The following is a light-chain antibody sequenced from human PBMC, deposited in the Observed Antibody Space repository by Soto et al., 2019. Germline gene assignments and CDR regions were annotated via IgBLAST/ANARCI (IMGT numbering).Light chain of an antibody. V-gene: IGLV2-11*01. J-gene: IGLJ1*01. CDR2: DVS. Sequence: QSALTQPPSVSGSPGHSVTISCTGTSSDVGAYNYVSWYQQHPGKAPKVMIYDVSKRPSGVPDRFSGSKSGNTASLTISGLQAEDEAESYCCTNAGSLEVFGTGTKVTVL. CDR1: SSDVGAYNY. CDR3: CTNAGSLEV.